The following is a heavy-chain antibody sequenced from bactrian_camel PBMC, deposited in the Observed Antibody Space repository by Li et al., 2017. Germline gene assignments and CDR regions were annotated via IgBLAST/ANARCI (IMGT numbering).Heavy chain of an antibody. CDR1: WNTLRDNC. CDR3: AAESASYSDYDNLFLTCGGEEYHY. V-gene: IGHV3S53*01. Sequence: VQLVESGGGSVQSGGSLRLSCKTPWNTLRDNCMGWFRQAPGKQREPVAIIYTGGGSTSYADSVKGRFTISQDNARESVDLQMNSLKPEDTALYYCAAESASYSDYDNLFLTCGGEEYHYWGQGTQVTVS. J-gene: IGHJ4*01. CDR2: YTGGGST. D-gene: IGHD4*01.